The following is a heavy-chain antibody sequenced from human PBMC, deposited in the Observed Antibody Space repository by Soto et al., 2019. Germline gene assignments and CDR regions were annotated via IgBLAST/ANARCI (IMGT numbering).Heavy chain of an antibody. J-gene: IGHJ3*01. CDR2: IIPISGRV. CDR3: VRGPPFDSFSL. Sequence: QEQLVQSGAEVKKPGSSVQVSCKASGVTFSDYGISWVRQAPGQGLEWMGGIIPISGRVYYAEKFQGRVTITADRSTNTAYVEITSLRSDDTAVYYCVRGPPFDSFSLWGPGTLVTVSS. V-gene: IGHV1-69*06. D-gene: IGHD2-21*01. CDR1: GVTFSDYG.